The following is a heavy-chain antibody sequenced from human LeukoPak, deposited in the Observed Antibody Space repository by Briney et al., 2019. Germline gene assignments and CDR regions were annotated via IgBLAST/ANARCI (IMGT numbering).Heavy chain of an antibody. D-gene: IGHD5-18*01. CDR3: ARGVIQLWLTRDYYYYYMDV. Sequence: PSETLPLTCAVYGGSFSGYYWSWIRQPPGKGLEWIGEINHSGSTNYNPSLKSRVTISVDTSKNQFSLKLSSVTAADTAVYYCARGVIQLWLTRDYYYYYMDVWGKGTTVTVSS. V-gene: IGHV4-34*01. J-gene: IGHJ6*03. CDR2: INHSGST. CDR1: GGSFSGYY.